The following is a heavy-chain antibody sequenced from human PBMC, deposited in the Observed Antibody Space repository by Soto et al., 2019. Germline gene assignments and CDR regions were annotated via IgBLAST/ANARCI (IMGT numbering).Heavy chain of an antibody. D-gene: IGHD3-16*01. CDR1: GFSFSDYV. J-gene: IGHJ4*02. Sequence: GGSLRLSCAASGFSFSDYVMHWVRQAPGKGLDWVAVMWYHGRDLFYADSVKGRFTISGDNSKNTLYLQMNSLRAEDTAVYYCARDQGGQSGNFIFDTWGQGTLVTVSS. CDR3: ARDQGGQSGNFIFDT. V-gene: IGHV3-33*01. CDR2: MWYHGRDL.